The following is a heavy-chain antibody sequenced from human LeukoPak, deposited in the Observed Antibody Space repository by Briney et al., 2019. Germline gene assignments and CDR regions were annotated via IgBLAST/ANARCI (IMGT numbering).Heavy chain of an antibody. Sequence: PSETLSLTCTVSGGSISTYYWSWIRQPPGKGLEWIGYIYYSGSTNYNPSLKSRVTISVDTSKNQFSLKLSSVTAADTAVYYCARVPTTMVRGVTKTYYYYGMDVWGQGTTVTVSS. D-gene: IGHD3-10*01. J-gene: IGHJ6*02. CDR3: ARVPTTMVRGVTKTYYYYGMDV. CDR2: IYYSGST. V-gene: IGHV4-59*01. CDR1: GGSISTYY.